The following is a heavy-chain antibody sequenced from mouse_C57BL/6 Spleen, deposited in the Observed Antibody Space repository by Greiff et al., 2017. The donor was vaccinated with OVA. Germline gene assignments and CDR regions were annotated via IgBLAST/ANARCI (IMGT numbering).Heavy chain of an antibody. V-gene: IGHV2-6*01. Sequence: QVQLKESGPGLVAPSQSLSITCTVSGFSLTSYGVDWVRQSPGKGLEWLGVIWGVGSTNYNSAIKYRLSISKDNSKSQVFLKMNSLQTEDTAMYYCASGTGSSWFAYWGQGTLVTVSA. J-gene: IGHJ3*01. CDR3: ASGTGSSWFAY. CDR1: GFSLTSYG. CDR2: IWGVGST. D-gene: IGHD1-1*01.